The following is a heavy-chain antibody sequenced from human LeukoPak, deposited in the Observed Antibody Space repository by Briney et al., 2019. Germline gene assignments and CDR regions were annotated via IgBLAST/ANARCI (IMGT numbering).Heavy chain of an antibody. CDR1: GYTFITYG. CDR3: ALVLNVGGFGELFVRGLGAFDI. D-gene: IGHD3-10*01. J-gene: IGHJ3*02. V-gene: IGHV1-18*01. CDR2: ISAYSGNT. Sequence: GASVKVSCKASGYTFITYGISWVRQAPGQGLEWMGWISAYSGNTNYAQKFQGRVTITADESTSTAYMELSSLRSEDTAVYYCALVLNVGGFGELFVRGLGAFDIWGQGTMVTVSS.